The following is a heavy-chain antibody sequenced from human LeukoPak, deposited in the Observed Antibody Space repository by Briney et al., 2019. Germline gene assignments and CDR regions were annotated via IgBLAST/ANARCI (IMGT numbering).Heavy chain of an antibody. Sequence: GASVKVSCKASGYTFTGYYMHWVRQAPGQGLEWMGWINPNSGGTNYAQKFQGRVTMTRDTSISTAYMELSRLRSDDTAVYYCARSYSSGWGSFDYWGQGTLVTVSS. CDR1: GYTFTGYY. J-gene: IGHJ4*02. CDR2: INPNSGGT. V-gene: IGHV1-2*02. CDR3: ARSYSSGWGSFDY. D-gene: IGHD6-19*01.